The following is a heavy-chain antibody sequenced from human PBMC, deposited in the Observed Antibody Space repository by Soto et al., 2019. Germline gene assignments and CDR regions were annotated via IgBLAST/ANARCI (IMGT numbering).Heavy chain of an antibody. D-gene: IGHD4-17*01. CDR2: ISSSTRTI. J-gene: IGHJ4*02. Sequence: GGSLRLSCAASGFTFNTFSMNWVRQAPGKGLEWISYISSSTRTISYADSVKGRFTISRDNAKNSLFLQMHSLRAEDTAVYYFAKDPAGDYFPYYFDYWGQGTLVTVSS. CDR1: GFTFNTFS. CDR3: AKDPAGDYFPYYFDY. V-gene: IGHV3-48*01.